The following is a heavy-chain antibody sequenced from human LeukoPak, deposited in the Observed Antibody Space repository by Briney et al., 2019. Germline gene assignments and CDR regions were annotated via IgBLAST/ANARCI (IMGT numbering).Heavy chain of an antibody. V-gene: IGHV3-74*01. CDR2: INNYGTAT. J-gene: IGHJ4*02. Sequence: GVPLRLSCAASGFTFNYFWMHFLRQVPGKGLVWFSGINNYGTATYYADSVKGPFTISRDNAKNTVYLQMNGLRAEDTTVYYCATVSEYWGQGTLVNVSS. CDR3: ATVSEY. CDR1: GFTFNYFW.